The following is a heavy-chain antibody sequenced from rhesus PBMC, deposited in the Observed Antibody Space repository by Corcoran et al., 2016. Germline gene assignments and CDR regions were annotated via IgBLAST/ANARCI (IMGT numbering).Heavy chain of an antibody. J-gene: IGHJ4*01. Sequence: QVKLQQWGEGLVKPSETLSLTCAVYGGSISGYYWSWIRQSPGKGLEWIGNIDGNTASTNYHPSLKNRVTISKDTSKNQFSLNLSSVTAADTAVYYCARRDYNIWTGSTFDSWGQGVLVTVSS. CDR1: GGSISGYY. V-gene: IGHV4-73*01. CDR2: IDGNTAST. D-gene: IGHD3-3*01. CDR3: ARRDYNIWTGSTFDS.